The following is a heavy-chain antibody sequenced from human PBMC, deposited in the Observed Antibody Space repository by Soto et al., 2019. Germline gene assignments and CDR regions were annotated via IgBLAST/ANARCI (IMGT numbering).Heavy chain of an antibody. V-gene: IGHV1-2*02. CDR3: VRDLRRQWRRLDPESYTGMDV. J-gene: IGHJ6*02. D-gene: IGHD5-12*01. Sequence: ASVKVSCKSSGYILSDYCIHWVRQAPGQGLEWLGWMKPDDGGPNYAQNFQGRVIMTRDASTDTDYMELTRLTSDDTAVYFCVRDLRRQWRRLDPESYTGMDVWGQGTTVTVSS. CDR2: MKPDDGGP. CDR1: GYILSDYC.